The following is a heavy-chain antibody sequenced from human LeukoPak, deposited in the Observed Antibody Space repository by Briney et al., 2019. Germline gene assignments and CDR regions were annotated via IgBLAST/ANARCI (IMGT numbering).Heavy chain of an antibody. J-gene: IGHJ5*02. CDR3: ARDRRRVTTGGNNWFDP. Sequence: ASVKVSCKASGYTFTGYYMHWVRQAPGQGLEWMGWINPNSGGTNYAQKFQGGVTVTRDTPISTAYMELSRLRSDDTAVYYCARDRRRVTTGGNNWFDPWGQGTLVTVSS. CDR1: GYTFTGYY. D-gene: IGHD4-17*01. V-gene: IGHV1-2*02. CDR2: INPNSGGT.